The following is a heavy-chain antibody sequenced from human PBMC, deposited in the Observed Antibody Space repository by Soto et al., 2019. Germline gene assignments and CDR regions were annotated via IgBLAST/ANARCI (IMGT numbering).Heavy chain of an antibody. CDR3: ARVGEQHLARGGLDY. CDR2: ISYDGSTK. J-gene: IGHJ4*02. D-gene: IGHD6-13*01. V-gene: IGHV3-30-3*01. CDR1: GFTFNSYV. Sequence: GGSLRLSCAASGFTFNSYVIHWVRQAPGKGLEWVAVISYDGSTKYYADSVKGRFTISGDNSKNTLYLQMDSLRTEDTAIYYCARVGEQHLARGGLDYWGQGTLVTVSS.